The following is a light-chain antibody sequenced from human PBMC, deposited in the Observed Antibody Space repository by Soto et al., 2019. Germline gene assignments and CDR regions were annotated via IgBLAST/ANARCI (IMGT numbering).Light chain of an antibody. CDR2: GAS. J-gene: IGKJ1*01. CDR3: QHYGGPPPWT. CDR1: QSVGSY. Sequence: ENVLTQSPGTLSLSPGERATLSCRASQSVGSYLAWYQKKPGQAPRLLIYGASNRATGIPDRFSGSGSGTDFTLTISRLEPEDFAVYYCQHYGGPPPWTFGQGTKVEIK. V-gene: IGKV3-20*01.